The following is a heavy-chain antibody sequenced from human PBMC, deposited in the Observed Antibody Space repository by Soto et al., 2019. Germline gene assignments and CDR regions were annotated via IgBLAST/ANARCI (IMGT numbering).Heavy chain of an antibody. D-gene: IGHD2-8*01. CDR2: ISWNSGSI. Sequence: EVQLVESGGGLVQPGRSLRLSCAASGFTFDDYAMHWVRQAPGKGLEWVSGISWNSGSIGYADSVKGRFTISRDNAKNSVYLQMNSLRAEATALYYCAKDRGLVLSFYFDYWGQGTLVTVSS. CDR3: AKDRGLVLSFYFDY. CDR1: GFTFDDYA. V-gene: IGHV3-9*01. J-gene: IGHJ4*02.